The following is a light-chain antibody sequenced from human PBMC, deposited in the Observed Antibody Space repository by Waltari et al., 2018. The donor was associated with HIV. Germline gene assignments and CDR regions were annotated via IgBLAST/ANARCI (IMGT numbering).Light chain of an antibody. V-gene: IGLV3-25*03. J-gene: IGLJ1*01. CDR1: ALPKQF. Sequence: YELTQSPSVSVSPGQTATINCFGDALPKQFAYWYQHKPRQAPVLLLSKDKERPSGIPDRFSGSGSGTTVTLTISGVRAEDEADYYCQSTDITGTYAVFGPGTKVTVL. CDR2: KDK. CDR3: QSTDITGTYAV.